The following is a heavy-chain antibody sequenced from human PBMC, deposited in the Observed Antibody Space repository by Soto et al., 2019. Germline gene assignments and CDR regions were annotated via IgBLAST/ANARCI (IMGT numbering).Heavy chain of an antibody. J-gene: IGHJ3*02. D-gene: IGHD3-16*01. V-gene: IGHV3-23*01. Sequence: EVHLLESGGGLVQPGGSLTLSCAASGFTFSSYAMSWVRQAPGKGLEWVSAISGGGGDSTYYADSVKGRLIISKDNSKTTQYLQTRLLRAEVRAVYCCAMGLAIIGKGAFDMWCQGTLVTVSS. CDR1: GFTFSSYA. CDR2: ISGGGGDST. CDR3: AMGLAIIGKGAFDM.